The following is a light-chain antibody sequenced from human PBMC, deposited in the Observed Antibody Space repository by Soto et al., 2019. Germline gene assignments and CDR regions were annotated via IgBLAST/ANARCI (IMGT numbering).Light chain of an antibody. CDR3: SSYTSSSIDYV. J-gene: IGLJ1*01. Sequence: QSALTQPASVSGSPGQSITISCTGTSSDVGGYNYVSWYQQHPGKAPKLMIYEVSNRPSGVSNRFSGSKSGNTASLTISGRQAEDEADYYCSSYTSSSIDYVFGTGTKRTVL. CDR1: SSDVGGYNY. V-gene: IGLV2-14*01. CDR2: EVS.